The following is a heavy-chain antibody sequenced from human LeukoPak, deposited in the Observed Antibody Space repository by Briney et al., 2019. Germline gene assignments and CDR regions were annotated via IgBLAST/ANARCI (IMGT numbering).Heavy chain of an antibody. CDR3: ARTPVTPWLVRRDAFDI. CDR2: IHYTGST. Sequence: SETLSLTCSVSGGSINSYYWSWIRQPPGKGLECIGYIHYTGSTNYNPSLKSRVTISVDTSKNQFSLKLSSVTAADTAVYYCARTPVTPWLVRRDAFDIWGQGTMVTVSS. J-gene: IGHJ3*02. D-gene: IGHD6-19*01. CDR1: GGSINSYY. V-gene: IGHV4-59*12.